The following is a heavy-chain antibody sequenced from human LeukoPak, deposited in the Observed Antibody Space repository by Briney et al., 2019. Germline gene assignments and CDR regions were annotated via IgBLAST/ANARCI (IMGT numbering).Heavy chain of an antibody. V-gene: IGHV3-9*01. CDR3: AKGSPKYQLLRDFDY. D-gene: IGHD2-2*01. CDR2: ISWNSGSI. Sequence: GGSLRLSCAASGFTFDDYAMHWVRQAPGKGLEWVSGISWNSGSIGYADSVKGRFTISRDNSKNTLYLQMNSLRAEDTAVYYCAKGSPKYQLLRDFDYWGQGTLVTVSS. CDR1: GFTFDDYA. J-gene: IGHJ4*02.